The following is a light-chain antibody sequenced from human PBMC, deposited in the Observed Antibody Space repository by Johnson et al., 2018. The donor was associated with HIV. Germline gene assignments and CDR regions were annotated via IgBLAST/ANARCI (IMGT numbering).Light chain of an antibody. J-gene: IGLJ1*01. CDR2: ENN. V-gene: IGLV1-51*02. CDR1: SSNIGTNY. Sequence: QSALTQRPSVSAAPGQKVTISCSGSSSNIGTNYVSWYQQLPGTAPKLLMFENNQRPSGIPDRFSGSKSGTSATLGITGLQTGDEADYYCGTWDTSMSAYVFGTGTKVTVL. CDR3: GTWDTSMSAYV.